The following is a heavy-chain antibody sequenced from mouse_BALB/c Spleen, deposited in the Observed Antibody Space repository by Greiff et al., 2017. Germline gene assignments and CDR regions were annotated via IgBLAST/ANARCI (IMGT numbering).Heavy chain of an antibody. CDR2: ISYSGST. J-gene: IGHJ1*01. V-gene: IGHV3-2*02. CDR3: ARGPWRYGSSVWYFDV. CDR1: GYSITSDYA. Sequence: EVKLMESGPGLVKPSQSLSLTCTVTGYSITSDYAWNWIRQFPGNKLEWMGYISYSGSTSYNPSLKSRISITRDTSKNQFFLQLNSVTTEDTATYYCARGPWRYGSSVWYFDVWGAGTTVTVSS. D-gene: IGHD1-1*01.